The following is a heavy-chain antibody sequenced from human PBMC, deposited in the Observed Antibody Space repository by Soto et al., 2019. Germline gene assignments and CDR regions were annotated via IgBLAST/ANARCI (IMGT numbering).Heavy chain of an antibody. V-gene: IGHV3-7*01. Sequence: VSLRLSCAASGFTFSSYWMSWVRQAPGKGLEWVANIKQDGSEKYYVDSVKGRFTISRDNAKNSLYLQMNSLRAEDTAVYYCARDSPYMGLRYYYYYGMGVWGQGTTVTVSS. D-gene: IGHD3-16*01. CDR1: GFTFSSYW. J-gene: IGHJ6*02. CDR3: ARDSPYMGLRYYYYYGMGV. CDR2: IKQDGSEK.